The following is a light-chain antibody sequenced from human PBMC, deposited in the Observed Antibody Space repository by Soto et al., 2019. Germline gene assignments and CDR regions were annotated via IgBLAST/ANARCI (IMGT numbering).Light chain of an antibody. J-gene: IGKJ1*01. CDR1: QDISNY. V-gene: IGKV1-39*01. CDR3: QQSYSTPWT. CDR2: DAS. Sequence: DIQMTQCPSSLSASVGDRVTIACEASQDISNYLHWYQQKPGKAPKLLIYDASNLETGVPSRFSGSGSGTDFTLTISSLQPEDFATYYCQQSYSTPWTFGQGAKVDNK.